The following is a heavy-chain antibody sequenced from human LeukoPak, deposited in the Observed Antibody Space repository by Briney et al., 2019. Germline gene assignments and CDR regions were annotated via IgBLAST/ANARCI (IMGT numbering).Heavy chain of an antibody. V-gene: IGHV3-47*01. D-gene: IGHD6-13*01. CDR2: IGTGGDT. CDR3: ARAGAAAVIDY. CDR1: GFAFSSYA. Sequence: PGGSLRLSCAASGFAFSSYALHWVRRAPGKGLEWVSAIGTGGDTYYADSVMGRFTISRDNAKKSLFLHMNSLIAEDMAVYYCARAGAAAVIDYWGQGTLVTVSS. J-gene: IGHJ4*02.